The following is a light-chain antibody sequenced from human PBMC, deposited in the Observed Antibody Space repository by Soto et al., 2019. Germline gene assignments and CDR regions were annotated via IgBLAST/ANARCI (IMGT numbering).Light chain of an antibody. CDR2: GAS. Sequence: EIVIMQSPATLSASPGERATLSCRASQSVRSNLAWYQQKPGQAPRLLIYGASTRATGIPARFSGSGSGTEFTLSIGSLQSEDFAVYYCQQYNDWPPTFGQGTKVDIK. J-gene: IGKJ1*01. CDR1: QSVRSN. V-gene: IGKV3-15*01. CDR3: QQYNDWPPT.